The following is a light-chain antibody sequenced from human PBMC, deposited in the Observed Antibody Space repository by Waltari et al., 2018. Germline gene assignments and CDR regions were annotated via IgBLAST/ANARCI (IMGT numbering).Light chain of an antibody. CDR2: DAS. J-gene: IGKJ3*01. CDR1: QRVSSY. Sequence: EIVLTQSPATLSLSPGESATPSCRASQRVSSYLAWYQQKPGQAPRLLIYDASNRATGIPARFSGSGSGTDFTLTISSLEPEDFAVYYCQQRSNWPPLFTFGPGTKVDIK. CDR3: QQRSNWPPLFT. V-gene: IGKV3-11*01.